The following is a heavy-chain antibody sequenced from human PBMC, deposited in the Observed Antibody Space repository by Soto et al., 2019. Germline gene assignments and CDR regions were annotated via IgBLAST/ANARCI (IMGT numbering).Heavy chain of an antibody. CDR2: ISGSGDST. CDR3: VKASDGAWPYYFDS. CDR1: GFTFSSYA. D-gene: IGHD5-12*01. J-gene: IGHJ4*02. V-gene: IGHV3-23*01. Sequence: PGGSLRLSCAASGFTFSSYAMSWVRQAPGKGLEWVSAISGSGDSTYYADSVKGRFTISRDNSKNTLYLQMNSLRAEDTSIYFCVKASDGAWPYYFDSWGQGTLVTVSS.